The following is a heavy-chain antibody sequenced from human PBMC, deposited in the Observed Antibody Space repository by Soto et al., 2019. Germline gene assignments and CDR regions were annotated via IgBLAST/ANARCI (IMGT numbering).Heavy chain of an antibody. CDR1: GGSISSGGYY. Sequence: SETLSLTCTVSGGSISSGGYYWSWIRQHPGKGLEWIGYIYYSGSTYYNPSLKSRVTISVDTSKNQFSLKLSSVTAADTAVYYCARAKKGIAAADNWFDPWGQGTLVTVSS. V-gene: IGHV4-31*03. D-gene: IGHD6-13*01. J-gene: IGHJ5*02. CDR2: IYYSGST. CDR3: ARAKKGIAAADNWFDP.